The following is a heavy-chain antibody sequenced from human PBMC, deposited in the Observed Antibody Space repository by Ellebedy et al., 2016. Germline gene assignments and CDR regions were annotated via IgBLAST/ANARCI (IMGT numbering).Heavy chain of an antibody. V-gene: IGHV3-74*01. CDR3: ARDWSSGYDLCDY. Sequence: GGSLRLSCAASGFTFSSYSMNWVRQAPGRGLVWVSRINPDGSTTSYADSVKGRFTIFRDNSKNTLYLQMNSLRAEDTAVYYCARDWSSGYDLCDYWGQGTLVTVSS. J-gene: IGHJ4*02. D-gene: IGHD5-12*01. CDR1: GFTFSSYS. CDR2: INPDGSTT.